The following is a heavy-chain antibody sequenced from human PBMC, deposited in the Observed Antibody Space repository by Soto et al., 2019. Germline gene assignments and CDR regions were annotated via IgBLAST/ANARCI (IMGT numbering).Heavy chain of an antibody. CDR3: AKGSGVGMVDP. J-gene: IGHJ5*02. CDR2: ISYDGSNK. CDR1: GFTFSSYG. Sequence: GGSLRLSCAASGFTFSSYGMHWVRQAPGKGLEWVAAISYDGSNKYYADSVKGRFTISRDNSKNTLYLQMNSLRAEDTAVYYCAKGSGVGMVDPWGQGTLVTVSS. D-gene: IGHD2-15*01. V-gene: IGHV3-30*18.